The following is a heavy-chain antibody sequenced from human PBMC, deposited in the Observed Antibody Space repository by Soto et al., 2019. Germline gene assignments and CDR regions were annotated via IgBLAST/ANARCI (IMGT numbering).Heavy chain of an antibody. J-gene: IGHJ4*02. V-gene: IGHV1-18*01. D-gene: IGHD6-19*01. Sequence: QVHLVQSGAEVKKPGASVKVSCKASGYTFRTYDISWVRQAPGQGLEWMGWISSHNGNTNYAQKVQDRVTMTTDTSTSTAYMELRSLRSDDTAVYYWARTYTSGWYDYWGQGTLVTVSS. CDR1: GYTFRTYD. CDR3: ARTYTSGWYDY. CDR2: ISSHNGNT.